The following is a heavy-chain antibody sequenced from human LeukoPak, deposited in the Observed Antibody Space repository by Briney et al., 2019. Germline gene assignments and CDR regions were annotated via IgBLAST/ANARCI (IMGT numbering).Heavy chain of an antibody. CDR1: GYTFSAYY. Sequence: ASVKVSCKASGYTFSAYYMHWVRQAPGQGLEWMGRINPNSGDTNNAQNFQGRVTLTRDTSISTAYMELSRLRSDDTAVYYCARDYCAGDCFPDDGGQGTLVTVSS. D-gene: IGHD2-21*02. V-gene: IGHV1-2*06. J-gene: IGHJ4*02. CDR2: INPNSGDT. CDR3: ARDYCAGDCFPDD.